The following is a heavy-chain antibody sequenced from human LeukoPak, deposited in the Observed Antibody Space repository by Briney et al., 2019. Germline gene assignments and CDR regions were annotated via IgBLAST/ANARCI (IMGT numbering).Heavy chain of an antibody. V-gene: IGHV1-2*02. Sequence: GASVKVSCEASGYTFTGYYMHWVRQAPGQGLEWMGWINPNSGGTNYAQKFQGRVTMTRDTSISTAYMELSRLRSDDTAVYYCARGRSPWLPHPFDYWGQGTLVTVSS. CDR2: INPNSGGT. J-gene: IGHJ4*02. CDR1: GYTFTGYY. D-gene: IGHD6-19*01. CDR3: ARGRSPWLPHPFDY.